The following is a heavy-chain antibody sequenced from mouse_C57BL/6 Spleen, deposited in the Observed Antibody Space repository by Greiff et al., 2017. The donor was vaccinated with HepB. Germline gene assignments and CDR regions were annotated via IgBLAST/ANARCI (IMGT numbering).Heavy chain of an antibody. CDR3: ASSLLRSVEGYFYV. CDR1: GYTFTSYW. D-gene: IGHD1-2*01. CDR2: INPSNGGT. Sequence: QVQLQQPGTELVKPGASVKLSCKASGYTFTSYWMHWVKQRPGQGLEWIGNINPSNGGTNYNEKFKSKATLTLDKSSSTAYMQLISLTSEDSAVYYCASSLLRSVEGYFYVWGTGATVTVSS. V-gene: IGHV1-53*01. J-gene: IGHJ1*03.